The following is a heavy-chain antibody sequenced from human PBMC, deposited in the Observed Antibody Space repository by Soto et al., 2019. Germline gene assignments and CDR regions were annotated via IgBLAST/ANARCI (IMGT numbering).Heavy chain of an antibody. V-gene: IGHV1-69*01. CDR1: GGTFSSYD. Sequence: QVQLVQSGTEVKKPGSSVKVSCKASGGTFSSYDISWVRQAPGQGLEWMGGIIPIFGTTNYAQRFQGRVSITADESTSTTYMELSSLRSEDTAVYYCAGSYKYGSGTFDAFDIWGQGTLVTVSS. J-gene: IGHJ3*02. D-gene: IGHD3-10*01. CDR2: IIPIFGTT. CDR3: AGSYKYGSGTFDAFDI.